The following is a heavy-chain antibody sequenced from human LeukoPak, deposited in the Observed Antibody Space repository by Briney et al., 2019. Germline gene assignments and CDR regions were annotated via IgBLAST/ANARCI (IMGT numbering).Heavy chain of an antibody. D-gene: IGHD3-22*01. Sequence: SETLSLTCTVSGGSISSSSYYWGWIRQPPGKGLEWIGSIYYSGSTYYNPSLKSRVTISVDTSKNQFSLKLSSVTAADTAVYYCARGLAPSSGYTGYWGQGTLVTVSS. V-gene: IGHV4-39*01. CDR2: IYYSGST. CDR3: ARGLAPSSGYTGY. J-gene: IGHJ4*02. CDR1: GGSISSSSYY.